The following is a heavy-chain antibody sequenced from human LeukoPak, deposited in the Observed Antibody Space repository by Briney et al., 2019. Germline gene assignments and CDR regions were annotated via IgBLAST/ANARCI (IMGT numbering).Heavy chain of an antibody. CDR2: ISAYNGNT. CDR3: ARGLGSSWPLYYYYYGMDV. V-gene: IGHV1-18*01. CDR1: GYTFTSYG. Sequence: ASVKVSCKASGYTFTSYGISWVRQAPGQGLEWMGWISAYNGNTNYAQKLQGRVTMTTDTSTSTAYMELRSLRSDDTAVYYCARGLGSSWPLYYYYYGMDVWGQGTTVTVSS. J-gene: IGHJ6*02. D-gene: IGHD6-13*01.